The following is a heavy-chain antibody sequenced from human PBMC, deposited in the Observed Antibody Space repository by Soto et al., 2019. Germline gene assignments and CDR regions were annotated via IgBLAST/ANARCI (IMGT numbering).Heavy chain of an antibody. CDR2: ISGRGGST. D-gene: IGHD2-2*01. CDR3: AKVTPEYQLLWRFRYFDY. CDR1: GFTFSSYA. V-gene: IGHV3-23*01. Sequence: EVQLLESGGGLVQPGGSLRLSCAASGFTFSSYAMSWVRQAPGKGLEWVSAISGRGGSTYYADSVKGRFTISRDNSKNTLYLQMNSLRAADTAVYYCAKVTPEYQLLWRFRYFDYWGQGTLVTVSS. J-gene: IGHJ4*02.